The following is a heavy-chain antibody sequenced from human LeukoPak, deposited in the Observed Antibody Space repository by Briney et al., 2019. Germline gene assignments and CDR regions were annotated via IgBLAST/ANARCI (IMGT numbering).Heavy chain of an antibody. CDR1: GGSISSYY. CDR3: ARWHGKGAFDI. D-gene: IGHD1-14*01. J-gene: IGHJ3*02. V-gene: IGHV4-59*01. CDR2: IYYIGST. Sequence: KPSETRSLTCTVAGGSISSYYWSWIRQPPGKGLEWIGYIYYIGSTNYNRSLKSRVTISVDTSKNQFSLKLSSVTAADTAVYYCARWHGKGAFDIWGQGTMVTVSS.